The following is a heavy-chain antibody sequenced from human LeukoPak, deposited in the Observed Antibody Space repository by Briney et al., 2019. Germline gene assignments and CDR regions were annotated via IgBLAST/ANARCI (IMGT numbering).Heavy chain of an antibody. CDR3: ASPPGPYYVWGSYRYYYMDV. V-gene: IGHV3-48*01. J-gene: IGHJ6*03. D-gene: IGHD3-16*02. Sequence: GGPLRLSCAASGFTFSSYSMNWVRQAPGKGLEWVSYYRTSSITIYYADSVKGRFTISRDNAKNSLYLQMNSLRAEDTAVYYCASPPGPYYVWGSYRYYYMDVWGKGTTVTVSS. CDR1: GFTFSSYS. CDR2: YRTSSITI.